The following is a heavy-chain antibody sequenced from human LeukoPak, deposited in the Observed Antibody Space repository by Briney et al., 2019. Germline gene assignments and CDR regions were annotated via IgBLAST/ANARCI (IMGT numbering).Heavy chain of an antibody. CDR3: AKGVKVPLLRYFSYYMDV. CDR1: GFTVSNSY. J-gene: IGHJ6*03. D-gene: IGHD3-9*01. Sequence: GGSLRLSCAASGFTVSNSYMNWVRQAPGKGLEGVAFMRYDGSNRNYADSVKGRFTISRDNSKNTLYLQMNSLRAEDTAVYYCAKGVKVPLLRYFSYYMDVWGKGTTVTISS. V-gene: IGHV3-30*02. CDR2: MRYDGSNR.